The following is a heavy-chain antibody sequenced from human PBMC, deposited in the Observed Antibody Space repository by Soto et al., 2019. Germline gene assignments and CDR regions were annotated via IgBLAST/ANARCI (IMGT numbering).Heavy chain of an antibody. Sequence: LRLSCAASGFTFDDYAMHWVRQAPGKGLEWVSGISWNSGSIGYADSVKGRFTISRDNAKNSLYLQMNSLRAEDTALYYCAKSGYSGYDFYYYYMDVWGKGTTVTVSS. V-gene: IGHV3-9*01. CDR3: AKSGYSGYDFYYYYMDV. CDR1: GFTFDDYA. J-gene: IGHJ6*03. CDR2: ISWNSGSI. D-gene: IGHD5-12*01.